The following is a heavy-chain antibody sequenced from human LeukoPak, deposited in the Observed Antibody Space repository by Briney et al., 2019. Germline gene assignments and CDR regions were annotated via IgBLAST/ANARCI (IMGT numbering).Heavy chain of an antibody. CDR3: ARDRLAFDY. CDR2: INPNSGGT. Sequence: ASVKVSCKAPGYTFTGYYMHWGRQAPGQGLEWMGWINPNSGGTNYAQKFQGRVTMTRDTSISTAYMEPSRLRSDDTAVYYCARDRLAFDYWGQGTLVTVSS. V-gene: IGHV1-2*02. CDR1: GYTFTGYY. J-gene: IGHJ4*02.